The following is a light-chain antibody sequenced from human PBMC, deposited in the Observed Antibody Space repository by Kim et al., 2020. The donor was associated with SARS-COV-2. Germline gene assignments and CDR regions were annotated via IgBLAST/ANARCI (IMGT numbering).Light chain of an antibody. CDR2: DVN. Sequence: SITISRTGTSRDVGSYSLDSWYRHHPGKAPKLMISDVNRRPAGVSSRFSGSKSVNAASLTISVLQTEDEADYYCSSFVYYNTPMIFGGGTNVTVL. CDR3: SSFVYYNTPMI. J-gene: IGLJ2*01. V-gene: IGLV2-23*02. CDR1: SRDVGSYSL.